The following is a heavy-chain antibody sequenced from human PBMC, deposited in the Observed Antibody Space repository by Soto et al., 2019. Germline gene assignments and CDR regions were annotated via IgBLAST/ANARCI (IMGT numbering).Heavy chain of an antibody. V-gene: IGHV3-23*01. CDR3: AKDRPGIVGATTLFTLCN. CDR2: ISGSGGST. Sequence: GGSLRLSCAASGFTFSSYAMSWVRQAPGKGLEWVSAISGSGGSTYYADSVKGRFTISRDNSKNTLYLQMNSLRAEDTVVYYCAKDRPGIVGATTLFTLCNWGQGTLVTISS. J-gene: IGHJ4*02. CDR1: GFTFSSYA. D-gene: IGHD1-26*01.